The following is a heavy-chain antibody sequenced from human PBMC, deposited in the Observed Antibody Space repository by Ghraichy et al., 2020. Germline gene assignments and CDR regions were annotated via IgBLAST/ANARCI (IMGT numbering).Heavy chain of an antibody. J-gene: IGHJ4*02. D-gene: IGHD1-26*01. V-gene: IGHV4-59*01. CDR3: ARGLSYSGSYQPHFDY. Sequence: SETLSLTCTVSGGSISSYYWSWIRQPPGKGLEWIGYIYYSGSTNYNPSLKSRVTISVDTSKNQFSLKLSSVTAADTAVYYCARGLSYSGSYQPHFDYWGQGTLVTVSS. CDR2: IYYSGST. CDR1: GGSISSYY.